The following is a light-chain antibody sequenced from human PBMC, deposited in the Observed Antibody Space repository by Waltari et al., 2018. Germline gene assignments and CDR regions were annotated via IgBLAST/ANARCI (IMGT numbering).Light chain of an antibody. CDR2: GGY. Sequence: IVLTQSPATLSASPGERATLSCRASQSVSSNDLAWYQQSPGKAPRLLLYGGYSRATGIPDRFSGSGSATDFTLTISRLEPEDFVVYYCQQFGRSPLTFGGGTKVDIK. CDR1: QSVSSND. J-gene: IGKJ4*01. CDR3: QQFGRSPLT. V-gene: IGKV3-20*01.